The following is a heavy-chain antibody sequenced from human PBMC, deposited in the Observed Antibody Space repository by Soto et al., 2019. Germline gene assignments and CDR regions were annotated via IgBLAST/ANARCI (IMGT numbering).Heavy chain of an antibody. D-gene: IGHD6-19*01. V-gene: IGHV3-23*01. Sequence: GSLRLSCAASGFTFSSYAISWVRQAPGKGLEWVSAISGSGGSTYYADSVKGRFTISRDNSKNTLYLQMNSLRAEDTAVYYCAKDSSGWYRMGSVLYFDYWGQGTLVTVSS. CDR1: GFTFSSYA. CDR2: ISGSGGST. J-gene: IGHJ4*02. CDR3: AKDSSGWYRMGSVLYFDY.